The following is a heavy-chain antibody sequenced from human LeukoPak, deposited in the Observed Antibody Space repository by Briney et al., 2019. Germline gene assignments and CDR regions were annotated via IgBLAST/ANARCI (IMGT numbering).Heavy chain of an antibody. J-gene: IGHJ4*02. D-gene: IGHD5/OR15-5a*01. CDR1: GGSISNGNYL. V-gene: IGHV4-39*01. CDR3: AKHPTRRDVYDHLDY. Sequence: SETLSLTCTVSGGSISNGNYLWARMRQPPGKGPEWIGSMFYSGRTYYNPSLKSRVTISVDASKNQFSLKVTSVTAADTAVYYCAKHPTRRDVYDHLDYWGQGTLVTVSS. CDR2: MFYSGRT.